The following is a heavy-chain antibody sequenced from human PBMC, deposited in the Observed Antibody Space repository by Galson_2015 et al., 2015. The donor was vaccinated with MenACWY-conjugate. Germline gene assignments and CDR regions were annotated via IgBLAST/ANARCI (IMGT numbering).Heavy chain of an antibody. CDR2: IGIAGDT. D-gene: IGHD6-19*01. CDR3: VGRVSGWSHGFDY. Sequence: SLRLSCAASGFTFTNYDMHWVRQPTGKGLEWVSVIGIAGDTYYLDPVKGRFAISREDGENSLYLQMNSLRVEDTAVYYCVGRVSGWSHGFDYWGQGTLVTVSS. CDR1: GFTFTNYD. V-gene: IGHV3-13*01. J-gene: IGHJ4*02.